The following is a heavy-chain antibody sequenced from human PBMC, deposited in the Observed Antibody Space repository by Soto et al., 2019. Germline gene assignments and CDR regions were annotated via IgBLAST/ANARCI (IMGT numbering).Heavy chain of an antibody. CDR3: ARLVSKWQRDPFDAFDI. CDR2: IYYSGST. D-gene: IGHD6-25*01. Sequence: SETLSLTCTVSGGSISSYYWSWIRQPPGKGLEWIGYIYYSGSTNYNPSLKSRVTISVDTSKNQFSLKLSSVTAADTAVYYCARLVSKWQRDPFDAFDIWGQGTMVTVSS. V-gene: IGHV4-59*08. CDR1: GGSISSYY. J-gene: IGHJ3*02.